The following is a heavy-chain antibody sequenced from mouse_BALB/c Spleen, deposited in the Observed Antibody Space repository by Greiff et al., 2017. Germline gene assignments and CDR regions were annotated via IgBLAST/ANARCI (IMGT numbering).Heavy chain of an antibody. CDR1: GYAFTNYL. J-gene: IGHJ2*01. Sequence: QVQLQQSGAELVRPGTSVKVSCKASGYAFTNYLIEWVKQRPGQGLEWIGVINPGSGGTNYNEKFKGKATLTADKSSSTAYMQLSSLTSDDSAVYFCARSGWITTAHFDYWGQGTTLTVSS. CDR3: ARSGWITTAHFDY. D-gene: IGHD1-2*01. V-gene: IGHV1-54*01. CDR2: INPGSGGT.